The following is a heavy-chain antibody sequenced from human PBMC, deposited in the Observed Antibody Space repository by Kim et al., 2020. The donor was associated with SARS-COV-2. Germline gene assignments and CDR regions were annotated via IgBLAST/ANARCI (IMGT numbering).Heavy chain of an antibody. V-gene: IGHV3-23*01. D-gene: IGHD1-26*01. CDR2: IRGSGGST. J-gene: IGHJ6*02. CDR1: GFTCSSYA. CDR3: AKASVGIVGTHMDV. Sequence: GGSLRLSCATSGFTCSSYAMSWVRQAPGKGLEWVSGIRGSGGSTYYADSVKGRFTISRDNSKNTLSLQMNSLRAEDTAVYYCAKASVGIVGTHMDVWGQGTTVTVSS.